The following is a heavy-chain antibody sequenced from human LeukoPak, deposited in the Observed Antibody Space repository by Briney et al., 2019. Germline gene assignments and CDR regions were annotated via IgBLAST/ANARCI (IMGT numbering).Heavy chain of an antibody. CDR1: GGSISSRSYS. D-gene: IGHD2-2*01. Sequence: SETLSLSCTVSGGSISSRSYSWGWIRQPPGKGLEWVGIYSGSTYYNPSLKSRVTISVDTSKNQFSLKLSSVTAADAAVYYCARLGYCSSTSCYDVFDPWGQGTLVTVSS. CDR2: YSGST. V-gene: IGHV4-39*01. J-gene: IGHJ5*02. CDR3: ARLGYCSSTSCYDVFDP.